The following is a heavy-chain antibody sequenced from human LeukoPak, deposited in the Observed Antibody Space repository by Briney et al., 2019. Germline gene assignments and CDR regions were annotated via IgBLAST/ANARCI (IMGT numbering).Heavy chain of an antibody. V-gene: IGHV1-2*06. Sequence: ASVKVSCKASGYTFSDYYMHWVRQAPGQGLEWMGRINPNSGGTNYAQKFQGRVTMTRDTSVNTAYMELSRLRSDDTAVYYCATFGEFLLWGQGTLVTVSS. CDR3: ATFGEFLL. D-gene: IGHD3-10*01. CDR2: INPNSGGT. J-gene: IGHJ4*02. CDR1: GYTFSDYY.